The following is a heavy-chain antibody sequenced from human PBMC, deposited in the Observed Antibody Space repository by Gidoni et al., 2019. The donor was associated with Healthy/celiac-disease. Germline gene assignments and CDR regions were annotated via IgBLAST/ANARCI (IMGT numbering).Heavy chain of an antibody. D-gene: IGHD3-10*01. J-gene: IGHJ4*02. CDR3: AKDIRGYGSGIEYYFYY. V-gene: IGHV3-9*01. CDR2: ISWNSGSI. CDR1: GFTFDDYP. Sequence: EVPLVESGRGLVQPGRSPRLSCAASGFTFDDYPMHWVPQAPGKGLEWVSGISWNSGSIGHADSVKGRFTISRDNAKNSLYLQMNSLRAEDTALYYCAKDIRGYGSGIEYYFYYWGQGTLVTVSS.